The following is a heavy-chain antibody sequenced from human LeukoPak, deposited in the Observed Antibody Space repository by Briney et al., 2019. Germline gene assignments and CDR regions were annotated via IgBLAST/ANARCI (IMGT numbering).Heavy chain of an antibody. J-gene: IGHJ5*02. D-gene: IGHD3-3*01. CDR1: GGSLSSYH. CDR2: IYFSGTT. Sequence: SETLSLTCTVSGGSLSSYHWNWIRRTLREGPDQLRYIYFSGTTNYNPSLKSRVTISVDTSKNQLSLKLTSVTAADAAVYYGSKSPYDFWSGGFDPWGQGTLVTVSA. V-gene: IGHV4-59*08. CDR3: SKSPYDFWSGGFDP.